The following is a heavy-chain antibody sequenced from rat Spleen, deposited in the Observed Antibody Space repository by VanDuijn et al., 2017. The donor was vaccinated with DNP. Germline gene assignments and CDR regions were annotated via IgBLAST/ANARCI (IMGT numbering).Heavy chain of an antibody. CDR2: ISPSGSRT. CDR1: GFTFSNYY. V-gene: IGHV5-25*01. Sequence: EVQLVGSGGGLVQPGRSLKLSCAASGFTFSNYYMAWVRQAPEKGLEWVAAISPSGSRTYYPDSVKGRFTISRDIAKSTLYLQMNSLKSEDTATYYCARHDTTVAHFYAMDAWGQGTSVTVSS. D-gene: IGHD1-1*01. CDR3: ARHDTTVAHFYAMDA. J-gene: IGHJ4*01.